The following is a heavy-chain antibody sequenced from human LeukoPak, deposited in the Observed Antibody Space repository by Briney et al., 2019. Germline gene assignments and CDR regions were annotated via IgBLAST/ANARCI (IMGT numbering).Heavy chain of an antibody. CDR3: ASRGPTYYFDY. CDR2: INHSGST. Sequence: PSETLSLTCAVYGGSFSGYYWSWIRQPPGKGLEWIGEINHSGSTNYNPSLRSRVTISVDTSKNQFSLKLSSVTAADTAVYYCASRGPTYYFDYWGQGTLVTVSS. J-gene: IGHJ4*02. D-gene: IGHD3-10*01. V-gene: IGHV4-34*01. CDR1: GGSFSGYY.